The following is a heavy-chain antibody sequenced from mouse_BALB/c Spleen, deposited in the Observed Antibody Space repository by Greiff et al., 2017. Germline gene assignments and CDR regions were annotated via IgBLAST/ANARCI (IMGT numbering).Heavy chain of an antibody. CDR1: GYTFTDYE. D-gene: IGHD1-2*01. J-gene: IGHJ2*01. CDR2: IDPETGGT. V-gene: IGHV1-15*01. Sequence: QVQLQQSGAELVRPGASVTLSCKASGYTFTDYEMHWVKQTPVHGLEWIGAIDPETGGTAYNQKFKGKATLTADKSSSTAYMELRSLTSEGSAVYYCTRWTAMYYFDYWGQGTTLTVSS. CDR3: TRWTAMYYFDY.